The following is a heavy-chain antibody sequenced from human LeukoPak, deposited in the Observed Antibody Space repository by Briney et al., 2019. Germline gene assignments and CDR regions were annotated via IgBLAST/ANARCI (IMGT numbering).Heavy chain of an antibody. J-gene: IGHJ4*02. D-gene: IGHD6-19*01. V-gene: IGHV3-9*01. Sequence: PGGSLRLSCAVSGITLSNYGMSWVRQAPGKGLEWVAGISWNSGTIGYADSVKGRFTISRDNTKNSLYLQMNSLRAEDTALYYCAKGKHIAVAGLFDYWGQGTLVTVSS. CDR1: GITLSNYG. CDR2: ISWNSGTI. CDR3: AKGKHIAVAGLFDY.